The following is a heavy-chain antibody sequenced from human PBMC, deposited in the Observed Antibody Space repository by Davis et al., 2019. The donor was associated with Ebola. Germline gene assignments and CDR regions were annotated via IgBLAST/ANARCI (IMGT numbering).Heavy chain of an antibody. V-gene: IGHV1-69*02. D-gene: IGHD4-17*01. J-gene: IGHJ6*02. CDR2: IIPILGIA. CDR1: RGTFSSYT. CDR3: AGGEGQYGDYANLYYYYGMDV. Sequence: AASVTVSCKASRGTFSSYTISWVRQAPRQGLEWMGRIIPILGIANYAQKFQGRVTITADKSTSTAYMELSSLGSEDTAVYYCAGGEGQYGDYANLYYYYGMDVWGQGTTVTVSS.